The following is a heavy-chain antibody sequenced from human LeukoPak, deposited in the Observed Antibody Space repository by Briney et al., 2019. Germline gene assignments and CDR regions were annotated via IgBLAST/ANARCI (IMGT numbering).Heavy chain of an antibody. D-gene: IGHD5-24*01. CDR1: GYXFTAYY. V-gene: IGHV1-2*02. CDR3: ARDSRRDGYNFFDY. CDR2: INPNSGDT. J-gene: IGHJ4*02. Sequence: GASVKVSCKASGYXFTAYYIYWVRQAPGQGLEWMGWINPNSGDTNYAQKFQGRVTMTRDTSISTAYMELSSLRSDDTAVYYCARDSRRDGYNFFDYWGQGTLVTVSS.